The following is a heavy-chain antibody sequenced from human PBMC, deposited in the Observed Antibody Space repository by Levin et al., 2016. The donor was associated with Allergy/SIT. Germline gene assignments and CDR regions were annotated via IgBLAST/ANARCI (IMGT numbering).Heavy chain of an antibody. V-gene: IGHV5-51*01. D-gene: IGHD3-10*01. CDR1: GYSFTSYW. J-gene: IGHJ4*02. Sequence: GESLKISCKGSGYSFTSYWIGWVRQMPGKGLEWMGIIYPGDSDTRYSPSFQGQVTISADKSISTAYLQWSSLKASDTAMYYCARKSLSLRSSLLYYFDYWGQGTLVTVSS. CDR3: ARKSLSLRSSLLYYFDY. CDR2: IYPGDSDT.